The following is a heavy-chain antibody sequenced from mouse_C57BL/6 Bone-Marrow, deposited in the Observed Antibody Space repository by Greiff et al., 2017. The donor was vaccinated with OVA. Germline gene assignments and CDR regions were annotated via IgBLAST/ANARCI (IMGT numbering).Heavy chain of an antibody. V-gene: IGHV1-15*01. CDR1: GYTFTDYE. Sequence: VQLQPSGAELVRPGASVTLSCKASGYTFTDYEMPWVKQTPVPGLEWIGAIDPETGGTAYNQKFKGKAILTADKSSSTAYMELRSLTSEDSAVYYCTRNSSGLFAYWGQGTLVTVSA. CDR2: IDPETGGT. CDR3: TRNSSGLFAY. J-gene: IGHJ3*01. D-gene: IGHD3-2*02.